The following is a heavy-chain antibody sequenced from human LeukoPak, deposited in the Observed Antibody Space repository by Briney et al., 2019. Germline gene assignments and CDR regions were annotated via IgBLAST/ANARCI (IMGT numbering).Heavy chain of an antibody. CDR1: GFTFSSYG. Sequence: GGSLRLSCAASGFTFSSYGMHWVRQAPGKGPEWVAVISYDGSNKYYADSVKGRFTISRDNSKNTLYLQMNSLRAEDTAVYYCAKDQYSGYDLKSYFDYWGQGTLVTVSS. CDR3: AKDQYSGYDLKSYFDY. D-gene: IGHD5-12*01. V-gene: IGHV3-30*18. J-gene: IGHJ4*02. CDR2: ISYDGSNK.